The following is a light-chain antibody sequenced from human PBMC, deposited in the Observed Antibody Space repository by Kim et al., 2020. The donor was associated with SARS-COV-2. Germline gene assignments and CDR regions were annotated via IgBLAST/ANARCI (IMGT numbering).Light chain of an antibody. CDR1: VLAKKY. CDR2: KDS. V-gene: IGLV3-27*01. CDR3: YSAADNNGV. Sequence: SYELTQPSSVSVSPGQTARITCSGDVLAKKYARWFQQKPGQAPGLVIYKDSERPSGIPERFSGSSSGTTVTLTISGAQVEDEADYYCYSAADNNGVFGGGTQLTVL. J-gene: IGLJ3*02.